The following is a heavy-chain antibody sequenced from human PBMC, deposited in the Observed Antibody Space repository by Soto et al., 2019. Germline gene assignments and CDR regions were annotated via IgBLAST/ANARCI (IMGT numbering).Heavy chain of an antibody. Sequence: QVQLVQSGAEVKKPGSSVKVSCKASGGTFSSYAISWVRQAPGQGLEWMGGIIPIFGTANYAQKFQGRVTITAQESTRAACREMRRLSLDDAAVYYCARDREVYRSSSERIFYYDHWGQGTLGTVSS. CDR1: GGTFSSYA. CDR2: IIPIFGTA. J-gene: IGHJ4*02. D-gene: IGHD6-6*01. V-gene: IGHV1-69*01. CDR3: ARDREVYRSSSERIFYYDH.